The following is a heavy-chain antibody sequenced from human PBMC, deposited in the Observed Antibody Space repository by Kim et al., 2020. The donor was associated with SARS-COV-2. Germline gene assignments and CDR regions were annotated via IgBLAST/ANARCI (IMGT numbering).Heavy chain of an antibody. CDR3: AKGLFNYGGMDV. D-gene: IGHD3-10*01. Sequence: GGSLRLSCAASGFTFSSYGMHWVRQAPGKGLEWVAVISYDGSNKYYADSVKGRFTISRDNSKNTLYLQMNSLRAEDTAVYYCAKGLFNYGGMDVWGQGTTVTVSS. CDR1: GFTFSSYG. CDR2: ISYDGSNK. V-gene: IGHV3-30*18. J-gene: IGHJ6*02.